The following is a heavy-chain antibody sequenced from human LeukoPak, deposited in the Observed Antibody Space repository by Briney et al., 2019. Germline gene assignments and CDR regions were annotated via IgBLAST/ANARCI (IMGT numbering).Heavy chain of an antibody. J-gene: IGHJ4*02. CDR3: ARRRDLYSGSYYPFDY. CDR2: IYYSGST. D-gene: IGHD1-26*01. Sequence: SETLSLTCTVSGGSISSSSYYWGWIRQPPGKGLEWIGSIYYSGSTCYNPSLKSRVTISVDTSKNQFSLKLSSVTAADTAVYYCARRRDLYSGSYYPFDYWGQGTLVTVSS. CDR1: GGSISSSSYY. V-gene: IGHV4-39*07.